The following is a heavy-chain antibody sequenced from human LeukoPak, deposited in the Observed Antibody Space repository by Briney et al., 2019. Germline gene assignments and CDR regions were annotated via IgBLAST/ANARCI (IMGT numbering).Heavy chain of an antibody. CDR2: IYNGGST. V-gene: IGHV3-53*05. D-gene: IGHD6-13*01. J-gene: IGHJ6*02. CDR1: GFTVSSYY. Sequence: GGSLRLSCAASGFTVSSYYMSWVRQAPGKGLEWVSDIYNGGSTNYEASVKSRFTISIDKSKNQLSLQLNSMRAADTAVYYCAREIAAAGTGGGDYYYGMDAWGQGTTVTVSS. CDR3: AREIAAAGTGGGDYYYGMDA.